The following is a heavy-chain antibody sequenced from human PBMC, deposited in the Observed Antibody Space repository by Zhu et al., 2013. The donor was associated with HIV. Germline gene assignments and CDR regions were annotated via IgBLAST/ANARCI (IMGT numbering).Heavy chain of an antibody. CDR1: GYSISSGYY. V-gene: IGHV4-38-2*02. CDR2: IYHSGST. CDR3: AREQEDRIAAGQDWFDP. J-gene: IGHJ5*02. Sequence: QVQLQESGPGLVKPSETLSLTCTVPGYSISSGYYWGWIRQPPGKGLEWIGSIYHSGSTYYNPSLKSRVTISVDTSKNQFSLKLSSVTAADTAVYYCAREQEDRIAAGQDWFDPWGQGTLVTVSS. D-gene: IGHD6-25*01.